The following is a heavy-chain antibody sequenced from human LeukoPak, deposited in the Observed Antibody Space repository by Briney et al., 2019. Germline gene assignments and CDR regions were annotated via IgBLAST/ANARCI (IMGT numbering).Heavy chain of an antibody. J-gene: IGHJ4*02. CDR1: GFTFSRYW. CDR3: ARWGPEKDIEVVPAAIDY. CDR2: IKQDGSEK. D-gene: IGHD2-2*02. V-gene: IGHV3-7*01. Sequence: GGSLRLSCAASGFTFSRYWMSWVRQAPGKGLEWVANIKQDGSEKYYVDSVKGRFTISRDNAKNSLYLQMNSLRAEDTAVYYCARWGPEKDIEVVPAAIDYWGQGTLVTVSS.